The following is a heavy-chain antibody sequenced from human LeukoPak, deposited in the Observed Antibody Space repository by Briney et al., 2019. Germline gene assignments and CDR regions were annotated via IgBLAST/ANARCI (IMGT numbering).Heavy chain of an antibody. J-gene: IGHJ5*02. CDR3: AREYSSSWYIWFDP. D-gene: IGHD6-13*01. V-gene: IGHV4-39*02. CDR2: IYYSGST. CDR1: GGSISSSSYY. Sequence: SETLSLTCTVSGGSISSSSYYWGWIRQPPEKGLEWIGSIYYSGSTYYNPSLKSRVTISVDTSKNQFSLKLSSVTAADTAVYYCAREYSSSWYIWFDPWGQGTLVTVSS.